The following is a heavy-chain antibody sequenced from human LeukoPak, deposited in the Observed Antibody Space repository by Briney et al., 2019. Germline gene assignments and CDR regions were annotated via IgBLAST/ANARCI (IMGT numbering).Heavy chain of an antibody. V-gene: IGHV3-20*04. D-gene: IGHD4-11*01. CDR2: INWNGGST. J-gene: IGHJ4*02. Sequence: GGSLRLSCAASGFTFDDYGMSWVRHAPGKGLEWVSGINWNGGSTGYADSVKGRFTISRDNAKNSLYLQMNSLRAEDTAVYYCARVEGTVDYSNYFDYWGQGTLVTVSS. CDR3: ARVEGTVDYSNYFDY. CDR1: GFTFDDYG.